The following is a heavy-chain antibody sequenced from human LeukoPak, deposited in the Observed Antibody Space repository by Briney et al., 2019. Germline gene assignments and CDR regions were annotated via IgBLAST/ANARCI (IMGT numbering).Heavy chain of an antibody. V-gene: IGHV4-61*02. CDR2: IYTSGST. J-gene: IGHJ5*02. D-gene: IGHD3-3*01. CDR1: GGSISSGSYY. Sequence: PSETLSLTCTVSGGSISSGSYYWSWIRQPAGKGLEWIGRIYTSGSTNYNPSLKSRVTISVDTSKNQFSLKLSSVTAANTAVYYCARGPGFWSSRRSSWFDPCGQGTLVTVSA. CDR3: ARGPGFWSSRRSSWFDP.